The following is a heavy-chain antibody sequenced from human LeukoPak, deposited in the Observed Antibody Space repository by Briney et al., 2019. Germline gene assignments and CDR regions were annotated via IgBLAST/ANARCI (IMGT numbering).Heavy chain of an antibody. CDR3: TREAHYGIWTRRACDV. J-gene: IGHJ3*01. CDR1: GGTLSDSA. D-gene: IGHD3-9*01. CDR2: IIPVSHAT. Sequence: VASVKVSCKASGGTLSDSAINWVRQAPGQGFEWMGKIIPVSHATDYAQKFLGRLTITADESTSTVYMDLRRLKSEDTAMYYCTREAHYGIWTRRACDVWGQGTMVIVSS. V-gene: IGHV1-69*15.